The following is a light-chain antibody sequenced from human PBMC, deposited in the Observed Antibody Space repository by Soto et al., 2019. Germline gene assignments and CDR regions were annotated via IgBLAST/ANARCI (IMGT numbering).Light chain of an antibody. V-gene: IGKV3-15*01. Sequence: EIVMAPFPATLSVSPGERATLSCRASQSVSSNLVWYQQKPGQPPRLLIYGASTRATGIPARFSGSGSGTEFTLTINSLQSEDFAVYYCQQYNNWVTFGGGTKVDIK. J-gene: IGKJ4*01. CDR2: GAS. CDR3: QQYNNWVT. CDR1: QSVSSN.